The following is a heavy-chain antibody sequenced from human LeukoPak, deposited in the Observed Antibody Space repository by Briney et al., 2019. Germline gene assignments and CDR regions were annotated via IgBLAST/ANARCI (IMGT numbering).Heavy chain of an antibody. CDR1: GGSFSGYY. J-gene: IGHJ4*02. Sequence: SETLSLTCAVYGGSFSGYYWSWIRQPPGKGLEWIGSIYYSGSTYYNPSLKSRVTISVDTSKNQFSLKLSSVTAADTAVYYCARDYNYGDYGVPFDYWGQGTLVTVSS. CDR3: ARDYNYGDYGVPFDY. D-gene: IGHD4-17*01. CDR2: IYYSGST. V-gene: IGHV4-34*01.